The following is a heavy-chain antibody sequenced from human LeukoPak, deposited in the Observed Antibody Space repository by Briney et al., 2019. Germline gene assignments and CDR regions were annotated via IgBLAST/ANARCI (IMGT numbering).Heavy chain of an antibody. CDR3: ARRYCSGGSCYGPIYYYYYMDV. CDR2: INPNSGGT. CDR1: GYSFTSYY. D-gene: IGHD2-15*01. Sequence: ASVKVSCKASGYSFTSYYMHWVRQAPGQGLEWMGWINPNSGGTNYAQKFQGRVTMTRDTSISTAYMELSRLRSDDTAVYYCARRYCSGGSCYGPIYYYYYMDVWGKGTTVTVSS. J-gene: IGHJ6*03. V-gene: IGHV1-2*02.